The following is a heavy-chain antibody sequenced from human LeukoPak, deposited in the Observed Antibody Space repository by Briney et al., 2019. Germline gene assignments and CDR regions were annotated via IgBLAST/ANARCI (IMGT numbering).Heavy chain of an antibody. CDR1: GGSFSGYY. CDR2: IYYSGST. V-gene: IGHV4-59*01. CDR3: AREGRAIFGVAAPGYAFDI. D-gene: IGHD3-3*01. J-gene: IGHJ3*02. Sequence: SETLSLTCAVYGGSFSGYYWSWIRQPPGKGLEWIGYIYYSGSTNYNPSLKSRVTISVDTSKNQFSLKLSSVTAADTAVYYCAREGRAIFGVAAPGYAFDIWGQGTMVTVSS.